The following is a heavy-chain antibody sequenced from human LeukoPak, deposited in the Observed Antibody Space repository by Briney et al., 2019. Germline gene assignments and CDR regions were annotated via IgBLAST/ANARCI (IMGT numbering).Heavy chain of an antibody. CDR2: INPNSGDT. J-gene: IGHJ1*01. CDR1: GYSFTGYY. CDR3: ARGYYDSSDFEYFQH. Sequence: ASVKVSCKASGYSFTGYYIHWVRQAPGQGLEWMAWINPNSGDTNFAQKFQGRVTMTRDTSISTVYMELSRLRSDDTAVFFCARGYYDSSDFEYFQHWGQGTLVTVSS. D-gene: IGHD3-22*01. V-gene: IGHV1-2*02.